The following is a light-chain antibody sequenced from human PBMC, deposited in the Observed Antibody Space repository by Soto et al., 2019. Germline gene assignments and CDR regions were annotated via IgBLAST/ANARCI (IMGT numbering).Light chain of an antibody. J-gene: IGKJ1*01. CDR1: QSVSSS. V-gene: IGKV3-15*01. Sequence: EIVVTQSPATLSVSPGERVTLSCRASQSVSSSLAWYQQSPGQAPRLLIYDTSTRSPGIAARFSGSGSGTEFTLTISSLQSEDVAFYYCQKYVHWPPGTFGQGTTVEIK. CDR2: DTS. CDR3: QKYVHWPPGT.